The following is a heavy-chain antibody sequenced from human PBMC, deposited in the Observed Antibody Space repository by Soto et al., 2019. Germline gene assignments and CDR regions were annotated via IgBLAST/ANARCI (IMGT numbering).Heavy chain of an antibody. CDR1: GESFSGYY. D-gene: IGHD6-13*01. Sequence: SETLSLTCAVYGESFSGYYWSWIRQPPGKGLEWIGEIHDSGSTNYNPSLKSRLIISVDTSRNQFSLKLSSVTAADTAVYYCARGFRRPSSWYSDYWGQGTLVTSPQ. CDR3: ARGFRRPSSWYSDY. J-gene: IGHJ4*02. CDR2: IHDSGST. V-gene: IGHV4-34*01.